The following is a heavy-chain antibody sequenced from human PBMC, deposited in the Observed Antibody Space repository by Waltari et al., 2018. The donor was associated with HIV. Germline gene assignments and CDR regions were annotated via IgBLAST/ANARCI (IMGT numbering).Heavy chain of an antibody. CDR3: ARGYSSSRWIPLYH. Sequence: QVQLVESGGGVVQPGTSLTLSCAVSGFTFSNFAFHWVRQSTGKGLGWLAVFWSDGAEISYADSVKGRFTVSKDSSQKTLYLHLTSLRAEDTALYYCARGYSSSRWIPLYHWGRGTLVTVSS. V-gene: IGHV3-33*01. J-gene: IGHJ4*02. D-gene: IGHD6-6*01. CDR2: FWSDGAEI. CDR1: GFTFSNFA.